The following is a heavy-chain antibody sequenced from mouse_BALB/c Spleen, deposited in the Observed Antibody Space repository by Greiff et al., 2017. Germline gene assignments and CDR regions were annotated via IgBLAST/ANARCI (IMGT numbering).Heavy chain of an antibody. J-gene: IGHJ4*01. V-gene: IGHV1-82*01. CDR3: ARGDWVYAMDY. CDR2: IYPGDGDT. Sequence: QVQLQQSGPELVKPGASVKISCKASGYAFSSSWMNWVKQRPGQGLEWIGRIYPGDGDTNYNGKFKGKATLTADKSSSTAYMQLSSLTSVDSAVYFCARGDWVYAMDYWGQGTSVTVSS. D-gene: IGHD4-1*01. CDR1: GYAFSSSW.